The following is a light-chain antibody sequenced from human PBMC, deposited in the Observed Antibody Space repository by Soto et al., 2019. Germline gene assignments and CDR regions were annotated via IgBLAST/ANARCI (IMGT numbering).Light chain of an antibody. CDR1: QTVNNIF. V-gene: IGKV3-20*01. Sequence: IVLTQSPGTLSLSPGERATLSCRASQTVNNIFLAWFQQKPGQSPRLLIYNIFTRATGVPDRISGSGSGTDFTLTISRLEPEDSAVYYCQLYGDSPTLGGGTKVDIK. CDR2: NIF. J-gene: IGKJ4*01. CDR3: QLYGDSPT.